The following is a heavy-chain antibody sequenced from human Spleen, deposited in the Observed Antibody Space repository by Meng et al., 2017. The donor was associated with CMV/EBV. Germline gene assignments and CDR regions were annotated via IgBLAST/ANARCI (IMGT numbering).Heavy chain of an antibody. Sequence: GESLKISCAASGPKVSFNYMNWVRQAPGKGLEWVSVIYSDGRTYYADSVKGRFTISRDNSKNTLYLEMISLRAEDTAVYYCARVIFPSGRDVWGQGTTVTVSS. J-gene: IGHJ6*02. CDR2: IYSDGRT. D-gene: IGHD3-3*01. V-gene: IGHV3-53*01. CDR3: ARVIFPSGRDV. CDR1: GPKVSFNY.